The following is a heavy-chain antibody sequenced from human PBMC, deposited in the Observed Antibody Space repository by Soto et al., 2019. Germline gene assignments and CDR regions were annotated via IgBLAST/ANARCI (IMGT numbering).Heavy chain of an antibody. Sequence: GGSLRLSCAASGFTFSSYAMSWVRQAPGKGLEWVSAISGSGGSTYYADSVKGRFTISRDNSKNTLYLQMNSLRAEDTAVYYCAISPLTPYYYGSGSEIGDYWGQGTLVTVSS. CDR1: GFTFSSYA. CDR2: ISGSGGST. J-gene: IGHJ4*02. D-gene: IGHD3-10*01. V-gene: IGHV3-23*01. CDR3: AISPLTPYYYGSGSEIGDY.